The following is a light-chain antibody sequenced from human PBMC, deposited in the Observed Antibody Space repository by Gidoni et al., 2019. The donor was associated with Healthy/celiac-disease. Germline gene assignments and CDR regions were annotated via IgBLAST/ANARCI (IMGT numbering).Light chain of an antibody. CDR3: QQRSNWPPWT. CDR2: DAS. V-gene: IGKV3-11*01. CDR1: QSVSSY. J-gene: IGKJ1*01. Sequence: EIVLTQSPATLSLSPGERATLSCRASQSVSSYLAWYQQKPGQALRRLIYDASNRATGIPARFSGSGSGTDFTLTISSLEPEDFAVYYCQQRSNWPPWTFGQGTKVEIK.